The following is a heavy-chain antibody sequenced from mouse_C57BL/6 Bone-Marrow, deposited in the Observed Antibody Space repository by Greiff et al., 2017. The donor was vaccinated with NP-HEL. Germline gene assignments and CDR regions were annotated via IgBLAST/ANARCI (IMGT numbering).Heavy chain of an antibody. CDR2: INPNNGGT. CDR1: GYTFTDYY. D-gene: IGHD1-1*01. CDR3: ASYYGSSYVGWYFDV. J-gene: IGHJ1*03. V-gene: IGHV1-26*01. Sequence: EVQLQQSGPELVKPGASVKISCKASGYTFTDYYMNWVKQSHGKSLEWIGDINPNNGGTSYNQKFKGKATLTVDKSSSTAYMELRSLTSEDSAVYYCASYYGSSYVGWYFDVWGTGTTVTVSS.